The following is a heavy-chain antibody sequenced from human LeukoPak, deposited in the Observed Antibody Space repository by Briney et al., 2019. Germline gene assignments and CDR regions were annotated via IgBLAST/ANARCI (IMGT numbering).Heavy chain of an antibody. V-gene: IGHV3-7*01. D-gene: IGHD3-22*01. CDR3: ARDLDYDSSGYVDY. CDR1: GFTFSSYW. CDR2: IKQDGSEK. Sequence: GGSLRLYCAASGFTFSSYWMSWVRQAPGKGLEWVANIKQDGSEKYYVDSVKGRFTISRDNAKNSLYLQMNSLRAEDTAVYYCARDLDYDSSGYVDYWGQGTLVTVSS. J-gene: IGHJ4*02.